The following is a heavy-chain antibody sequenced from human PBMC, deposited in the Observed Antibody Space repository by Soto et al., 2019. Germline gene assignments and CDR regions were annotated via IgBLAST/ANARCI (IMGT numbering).Heavy chain of an antibody. V-gene: IGHV1-8*01. CDR3: ARASVSGRRFDY. J-gene: IGHJ4*02. D-gene: IGHD6-19*01. CDR1: GYTFTSYD. CDR2: MNPNSGNT. Sequence: ASVKVSCKASGYTFTSYDINWVRQATGQGLEWMGWMNPNSGNTSYAQKFQGRVTMTRDTSISTAYMELSSLTSEDTAVYYCARASVSGRRFDYWGEGTLVTVSS.